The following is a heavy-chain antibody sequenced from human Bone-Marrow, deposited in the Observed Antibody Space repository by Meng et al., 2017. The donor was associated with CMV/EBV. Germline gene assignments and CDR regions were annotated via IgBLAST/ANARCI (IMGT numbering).Heavy chain of an antibody. V-gene: IGHV3-21*01. Sequence: ASGFTVSSYSMNWVRQAPGKGLEWVSSISSSSYIYYADSVKGRFTISRDNAKNSLYLQMNSLRAEDTAVYYCARARSSVAGTFVYGYWGQGTLVTVSS. CDR3: ARARSSVAGTFVYGY. CDR1: GFTVSSYS. D-gene: IGHD6-19*01. CDR2: ISSSSYI. J-gene: IGHJ4*02.